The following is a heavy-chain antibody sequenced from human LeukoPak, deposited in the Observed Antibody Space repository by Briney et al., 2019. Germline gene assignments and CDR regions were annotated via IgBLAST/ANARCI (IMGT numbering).Heavy chain of an antibody. D-gene: IGHD3-16*02. CDR3: AKDGTLQRVLSY. CDR2: ISGSGDST. CDR1: GFTFKISA. V-gene: IGHV3-23*01. Sequence: PGGSLRLSCVASGFTFKISAMAWVRQAPGKGLEWVSIISGSGDSTDYSNSVKGHFTISRDNSKNTVFLQMNSLRAEDTAVYYCAKDGTLQRVLSYWGQGTLVTVSS. J-gene: IGHJ4*02.